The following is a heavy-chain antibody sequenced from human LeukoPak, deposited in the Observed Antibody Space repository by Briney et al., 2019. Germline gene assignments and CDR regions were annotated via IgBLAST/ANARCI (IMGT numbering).Heavy chain of an antibody. CDR2: ISSSSSYI. V-gene: IGHV3-21*01. CDR3: ARPSSSGAFDP. CDR1: GFTFSSYA. Sequence: GGSLRLSCAASGFTFSSYAMSWVRQAPGKGLEWVSSISSSSSYIYYADSVKGRFTISRDNAKNSLYLQMNSLRAEDTAVYYCARPSSSGAFDPWGQGTLVTVSS. J-gene: IGHJ5*02. D-gene: IGHD1-26*01.